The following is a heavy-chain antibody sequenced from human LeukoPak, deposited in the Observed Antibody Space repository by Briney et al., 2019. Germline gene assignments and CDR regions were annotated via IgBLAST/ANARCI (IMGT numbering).Heavy chain of an antibody. CDR2: ISGSGGST. CDR1: GITLSNYG. D-gene: IGHD2-15*01. J-gene: IGHJ4*02. V-gene: IGHV3-23*01. CDR3: AKDHGYCSGGSCPPFGY. Sequence: GGSLRLSCAVSGITLSNYGMSWVRQAPGKGLEWVSAISGSGGSTYYADSVKGRFTISRDNSKNTLYLQMNSLRAEDTAVYYCAKDHGYCSGGSCPPFGYWGQGTLVTVSS.